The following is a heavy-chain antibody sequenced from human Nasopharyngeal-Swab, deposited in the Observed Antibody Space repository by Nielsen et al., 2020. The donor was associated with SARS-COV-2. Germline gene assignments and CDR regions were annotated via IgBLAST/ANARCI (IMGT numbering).Heavy chain of an antibody. Sequence: GESLKISRAASGFTFSGSAMHWVRQASGKGLEWVGRIRSKANSYATAYAASVKGRFTISRDDSKNTAYLQMNSLKTEDTAVYYCTRHGGSSWPPYYFDYWGQGTLVTVSS. D-gene: IGHD6-13*01. CDR1: GFTFSGSA. CDR3: TRHGGSSWPPYYFDY. CDR2: IRSKANSYAT. J-gene: IGHJ4*02. V-gene: IGHV3-73*01.